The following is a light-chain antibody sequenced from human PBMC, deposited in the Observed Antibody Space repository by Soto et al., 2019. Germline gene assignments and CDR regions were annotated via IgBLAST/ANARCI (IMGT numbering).Light chain of an antibody. CDR3: QQYDNWPPIT. V-gene: IGKV3-15*01. J-gene: IGKJ5*01. CDR2: GAS. CDR1: QSVSSN. Sequence: EIVMKQSPATLSVSQGERATLSCRASQSVSSNLSWYQQKHAQAPRLLIYGASTRATGIPARFSGSGSGTEFTLTISSLQSEDFAVYYCQQYDNWPPITFGQGTRLDIK.